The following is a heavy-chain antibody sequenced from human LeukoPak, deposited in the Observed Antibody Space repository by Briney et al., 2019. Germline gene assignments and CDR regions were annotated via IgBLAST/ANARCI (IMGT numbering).Heavy chain of an antibody. CDR1: GGSFSGYY. CDR3: AALTSGYCSSTSCLSFDY. Sequence: SETLSLTCAVYGGSFSGYYWSWIRQPPGKGLEWIGEINHSGSTNYNPSLKSRVTISVDTSKNQFSLKLSSVTAADTAVYYCAALTSGYCSSTSCLSFDYWGQGTLVTISS. J-gene: IGHJ4*02. CDR2: INHSGST. V-gene: IGHV4-34*01. D-gene: IGHD2-2*03.